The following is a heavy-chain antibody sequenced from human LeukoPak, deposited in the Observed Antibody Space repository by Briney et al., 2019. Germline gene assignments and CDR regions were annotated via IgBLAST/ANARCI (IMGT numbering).Heavy chain of an antibody. CDR3: ARETDSSGYYYWFDP. Sequence: SQTLSLTCTVSGGSISSGSYYRSWIRQPAGKGLEWIGRIYTSGSTNYNPSLKSRVTISVDTSKNQFSLKLSSVTAADTAVYYCARETDSSGYYYWFDPWGQGTLVTVSS. V-gene: IGHV4-61*02. CDR2: IYTSGST. D-gene: IGHD3-22*01. CDR1: GGSISSGSYY. J-gene: IGHJ5*02.